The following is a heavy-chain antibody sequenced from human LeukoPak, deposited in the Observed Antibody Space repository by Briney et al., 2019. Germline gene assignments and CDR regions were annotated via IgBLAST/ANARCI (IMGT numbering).Heavy chain of an antibody. J-gene: IGHJ5*02. CDR1: AYTFTSYD. CDR2: VNPNRSNT. CDR3: ARTYYDFWSGYYNNWFDP. D-gene: IGHD3-3*01. V-gene: IGHV1-8*01. Sequence: EASLKLSCKPSAYTFTSYDIIWVRRATGQRLEWMGWVNPNRSNTGYAQKFQSRVTMTRNTSTSTAYMELSSLRSEDTAVYYCARTYYDFWSGYYNNWFDPWGQGTLVTVSS.